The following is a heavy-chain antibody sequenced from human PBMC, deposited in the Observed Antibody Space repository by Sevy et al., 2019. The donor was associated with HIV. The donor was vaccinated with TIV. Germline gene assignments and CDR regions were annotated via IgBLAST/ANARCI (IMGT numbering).Heavy chain of an antibody. D-gene: IGHD6-19*01. Sequence: GGSLRLSCAASGFTFSDYYMSWIRQAPGKGLEWVSYISSSGSTIYYADSVKGRFTISRDNAKNSRYLQMNSLRAEDTAVYYCARTGVLTHIAVAGTSLIGAFDIWGQGTMVTVSS. CDR3: ARTGVLTHIAVAGTSLIGAFDI. CDR1: GFTFSDYY. V-gene: IGHV3-11*01. CDR2: ISSSGSTI. J-gene: IGHJ3*02.